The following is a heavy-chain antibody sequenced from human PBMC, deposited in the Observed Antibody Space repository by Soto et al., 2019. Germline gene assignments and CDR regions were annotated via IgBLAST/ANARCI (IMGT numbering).Heavy chain of an antibody. Sequence: SETLSLTCAFSGGSISSGGYSLSWIRQPPGKGLEWIGYIYHSGSTYYNPSLKSRVTISVDTSKNHFSLKLISVTTADTAVYLCAREGNLGRWIQPLDSWGQGTLVTVSS. V-gene: IGHV4-30-2*01. D-gene: IGHD2-2*03. CDR1: GGSISSGGYS. J-gene: IGHJ4*02. CDR2: IYHSGST. CDR3: AREGNLGRWIQPLDS.